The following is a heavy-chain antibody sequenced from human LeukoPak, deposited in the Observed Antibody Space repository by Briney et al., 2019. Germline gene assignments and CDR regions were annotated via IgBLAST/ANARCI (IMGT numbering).Heavy chain of an antibody. CDR2: INPKNGDT. J-gene: IGHJ5*02. V-gene: IGHV1-2*06. Sequence: ASVKVSCKASGYTFTAYYIHWVRQAPAQGLEWMGRINPKNGDTNFAQKFHDRVTMTSDTSMSAAYMEISRLTYDDTAVHYCGRGIQSFNPWGQGTLVTVSS. CDR1: GYTFTAYY. CDR3: GRGIQSFNP.